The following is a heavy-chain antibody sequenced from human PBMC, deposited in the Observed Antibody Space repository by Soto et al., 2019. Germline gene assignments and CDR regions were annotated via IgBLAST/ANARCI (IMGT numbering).Heavy chain of an antibody. CDR1: GGSISSGGYY. CDR2: IYYSGST. D-gene: IGHD3-22*01. CDR3: ARGGAYDYESSGYYYYWYVDR. Sequence: QVQLQESGPGLVKPSQTLSLTCTVSGGSISSGGYYWSWIRQHPVKGLEWLGYIYYSGSTYYNPHLKSRVTITVDTSKNLFSLKLSSVTAADTAVYYCARGGAYDYESSGYYYYWYVDRGGRGTLVTVCS. V-gene: IGHV4-31*03. J-gene: IGHJ2*01.